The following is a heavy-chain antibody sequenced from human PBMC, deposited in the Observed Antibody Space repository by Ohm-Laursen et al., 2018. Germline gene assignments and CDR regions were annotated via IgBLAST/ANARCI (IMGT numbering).Heavy chain of an antibody. V-gene: IGHV3-21*04. CDR1: GFTFSSHS. CDR2: ISSSSSYI. J-gene: IGHJ5*01. D-gene: IGHD3-10*01. Sequence: SLRLSCAASGFTFSSHSMNWVRQAPGKGLEWVSSISSSSSYIYYADSVKGRFSISRDNSKNTLYLQMNSLRVEDTAVYYCAKGRSGGTGHGNWFESWGQGALVIVSS. CDR3: AKGRSGGTGHGNWFES.